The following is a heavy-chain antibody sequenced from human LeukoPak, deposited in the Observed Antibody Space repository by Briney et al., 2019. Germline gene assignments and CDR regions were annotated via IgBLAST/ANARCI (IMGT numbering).Heavy chain of an antibody. V-gene: IGHV1-3*01. D-gene: IGHD3-10*01. CDR1: GYTFTSYA. CDR3: ARATPPYGSGSYVLGY. CDR2: INAGNGNT. Sequence: ASVKVSCKASGYTFTSYAMHWVRQAPGQRLEWMGWINAGNGNTKYSQKFQGRVTITRDTSASTAYMEPSSLRSEDTAVYYCARATPPYGSGSYVLGYWGQGTLVTVSS. J-gene: IGHJ4*02.